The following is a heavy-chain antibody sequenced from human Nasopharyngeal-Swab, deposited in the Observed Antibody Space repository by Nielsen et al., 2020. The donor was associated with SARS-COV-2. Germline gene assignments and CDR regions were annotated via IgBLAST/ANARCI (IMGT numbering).Heavy chain of an antibody. J-gene: IGHJ3*02. CDR3: ARHGITMLMSDVAFDI. Sequence: SETLSLTCTVSGDSISNYYWSWIRQPQGKGLEGIAYIYYTGGSNYIPSLKSRATISMDMSKNQFSLKLSSVTAADTAVYYCARHGITMLMSDVAFDIWGPGTVVTVSS. V-gene: IGHV4-59*08. CDR2: IYYTGGS. D-gene: IGHD3-10*02. CDR1: GDSISNYY.